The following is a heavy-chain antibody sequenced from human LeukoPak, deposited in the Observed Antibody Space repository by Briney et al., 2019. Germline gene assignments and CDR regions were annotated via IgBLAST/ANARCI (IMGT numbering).Heavy chain of an antibody. CDR1: GFTFSSYS. V-gene: IGHV3-21*01. CDR3: ARYLSGSRPETRYYYYYYGMDV. CDR2: ISSSSSYI. Sequence: GGSLRLPCAASGFTFSSYSMNWVRKAPGKGLEWVSSISSSSSYIYYADSVKGRFTISRDNAKNSLYLQMTSLRAEDTAVYYCARYLSGSRPETRYYYYYYGMDVWGQGTTVTVSS. J-gene: IGHJ6*02. D-gene: IGHD6-13*01.